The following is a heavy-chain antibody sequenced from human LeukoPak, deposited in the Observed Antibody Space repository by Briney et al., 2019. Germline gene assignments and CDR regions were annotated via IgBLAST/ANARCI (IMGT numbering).Heavy chain of an antibody. J-gene: IGHJ6*03. Sequence: GASVKVSCKASGYTFTGYYMHWVRQAPGQGLEWMGWINPNSGGTNYAQKFQGRVTMTRDTSISTAYMELSRLRSDDTAVYYCARDPDSSWYRYYYYYMDVRGKGTTVTVSS. D-gene: IGHD6-13*01. V-gene: IGHV1-2*02. CDR1: GYTFTGYY. CDR3: ARDPDSSWYRYYYYYMDV. CDR2: INPNSGGT.